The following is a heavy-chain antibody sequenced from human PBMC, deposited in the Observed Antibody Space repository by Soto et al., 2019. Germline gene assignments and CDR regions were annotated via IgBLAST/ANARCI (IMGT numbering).Heavy chain of an antibody. CDR1: GGSISGSY. CDR2: IYYSGST. CDR3: ARQDTSSWFEFDY. Sequence: SETLSLTCTVSGGSISGSYWSWIRQPPGKGLEWVGFIYYSGSTNYNPSLKSRVTISVDTSKNQFSLKLSSVTAADTAVYYCARQDTSSWFEFDYWGQGTLVTVSS. J-gene: IGHJ4*02. D-gene: IGHD6-13*01. V-gene: IGHV4-59*08.